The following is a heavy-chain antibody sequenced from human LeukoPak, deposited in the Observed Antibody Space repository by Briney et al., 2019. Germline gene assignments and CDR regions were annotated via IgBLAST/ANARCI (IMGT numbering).Heavy chain of an antibody. CDR3: ARRGDDTSGYYPF. V-gene: IGHV4-59*08. CDR1: GGSINNYY. D-gene: IGHD3-22*01. Sequence: SETLSLTCTVYGGSINNYYWSWLRQPPGKGLEWIGYIFHSGSTDYNPSLKSRVTISVDTSKNQFSLKLRSVTAADTAVYYCARRGDDTSGYYPFWGQGTLVTVSS. CDR2: IFHSGST. J-gene: IGHJ4*02.